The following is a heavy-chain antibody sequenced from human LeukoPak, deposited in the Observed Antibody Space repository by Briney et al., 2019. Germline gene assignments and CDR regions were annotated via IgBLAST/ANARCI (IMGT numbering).Heavy chain of an antibody. CDR2: ISSAGTT. CDR3: ARDLEAANTYYFDY. Sequence: GGSLRLSCAASGFTVSSNYMGWVRQAPGKGLEWVSIISSAGTTYYADSVKGRFTISRDNSKNTVYLQVNSLRDEDTAVYYCARDLEAANTYYFDYWGQGTMVTVSS. CDR1: GFTVSSNY. J-gene: IGHJ4*02. D-gene: IGHD6-13*01. V-gene: IGHV3-66*01.